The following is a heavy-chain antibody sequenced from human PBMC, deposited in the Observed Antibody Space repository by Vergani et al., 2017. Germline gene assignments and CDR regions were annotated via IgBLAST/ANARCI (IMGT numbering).Heavy chain of an antibody. J-gene: IGHJ4*02. D-gene: IGHD4-17*01. CDR3: ARRFSGDYFDY. V-gene: IGHV4-39*01. CDR2: IYYSGST. Sequence: QVQLQESGPGLVKPSETLSLTCAVYGGSFSGYYWSWIRQPPGKGLEWIGSIYYSGSTYYNPSLKSRVTISVDTSKNQFSLKLSSVTAADTAVYYCARRFSGDYFDYWGQGTLVTVSS. CDR1: GGSFSGYY.